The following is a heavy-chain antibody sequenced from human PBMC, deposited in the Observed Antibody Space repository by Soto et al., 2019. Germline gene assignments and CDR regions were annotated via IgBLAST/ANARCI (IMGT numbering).Heavy chain of an antibody. V-gene: IGHV3-23*01. D-gene: IGHD3-3*01. CDR2: ISGSGGST. CDR3: AKVLYYDFWSGYSYFDY. Sequence: GGSLRLSCAASGFTFSSYAMSWVRQAPGKGLEWVSAISGSGGSTYYADSVKGRFTISRDNSKNTLYLQMNSLRAEDTAVYYCAKVLYYDFWSGYSYFDYWGQGTLVTVSS. J-gene: IGHJ4*02. CDR1: GFTFSSYA.